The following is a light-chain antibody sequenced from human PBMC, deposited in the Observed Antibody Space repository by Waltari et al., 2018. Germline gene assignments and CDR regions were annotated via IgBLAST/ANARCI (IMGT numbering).Light chain of an antibody. V-gene: IGLV2-14*01. J-gene: IGLJ3*02. CDR2: EVS. Sequence: QSALTQPASVSGSPGQSISISCPGTSSDVGVYNYVSWYQQHPGKAPKLMIYEVSNRPSGVSNRFSGSKSDNTASLTSSGLQAEDEADYYCSSYTSSSTWVFGGGTKLTVL. CDR3: SSYTSSSTWV. CDR1: SSDVGVYNY.